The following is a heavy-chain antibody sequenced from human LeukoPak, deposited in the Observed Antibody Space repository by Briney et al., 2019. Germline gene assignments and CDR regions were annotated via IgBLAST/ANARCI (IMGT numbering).Heavy chain of an antibody. J-gene: IGHJ4*02. CDR3: ARNKDSSGYLFDY. D-gene: IGHD3-22*01. CDR1: GFTFSSYG. V-gene: IGHV3-33*01. CDR2: IWYDGSNK. Sequence: PGGSLRLSCAASGFTFSSYGMHWDRQAPGKGLEWVAVIWYDGSNKYYADSVKGRFTISRDNSKNTLYLQMNSLRAEDAAVYYCARNKDSSGYLFDYWGQGTLVTVSS.